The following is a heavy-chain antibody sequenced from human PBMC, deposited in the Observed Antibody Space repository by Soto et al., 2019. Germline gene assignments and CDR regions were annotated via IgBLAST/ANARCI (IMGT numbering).Heavy chain of an antibody. CDR2: IGAYNGNT. Sequence: ASVKVSCKASGYTFTSYGISWVRQAPGQGLEWMGWIGAYNGNTNYAQKLQGRVTMTTDTSTSTAYMELRSLRSDDTAVYYCARKPDYYDSSGSQAYNWFDPWGQGTLVTVSS. J-gene: IGHJ5*02. V-gene: IGHV1-18*04. D-gene: IGHD3-22*01. CDR1: GYTFTSYG. CDR3: ARKPDYYDSSGSQAYNWFDP.